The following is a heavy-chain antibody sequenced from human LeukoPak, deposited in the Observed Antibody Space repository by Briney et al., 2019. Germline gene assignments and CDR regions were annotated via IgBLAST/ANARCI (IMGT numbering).Heavy chain of an antibody. Sequence: SVKVSCKASGGTFSSYAISWVRQAPGQGLEWMGGIIPIFGTANYAQKFQGRVTITTDESTSTAYVELSSLRSEDTAVYYCARNPTPYGSGRPYFDYWGQGTLVTVSS. J-gene: IGHJ4*02. V-gene: IGHV1-69*05. CDR3: ARNPTPYGSGRPYFDY. D-gene: IGHD3-10*01. CDR1: GGTFSSYA. CDR2: IIPIFGTA.